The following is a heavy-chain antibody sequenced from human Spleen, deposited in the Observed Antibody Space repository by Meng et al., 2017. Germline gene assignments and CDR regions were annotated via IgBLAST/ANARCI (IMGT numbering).Heavy chain of an antibody. J-gene: IGHJ4*02. V-gene: IGHV4-34*01. D-gene: IGHD4-11*01. CDR1: GGSFSDYY. CDR3: ARGPTTMAHDFDY. Sequence: LQVGGAGLLKPSETLSLTCVVSGGSFSDYYWSWSRQPPGKGLEWIGEINHSGSTNYNPSLESRATISVDTSQNNLSLKLSSVTAADSAVYYCARGPTTMAHDFDYWGQGTLVTVSS. CDR2: INHSGST.